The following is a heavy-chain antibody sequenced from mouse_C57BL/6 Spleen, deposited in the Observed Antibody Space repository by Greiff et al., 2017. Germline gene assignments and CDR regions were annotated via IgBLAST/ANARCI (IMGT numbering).Heavy chain of an antibody. CDR2: ISGGGGNT. CDR1: GFTFSSYT. D-gene: IGHD2-5*01. V-gene: IGHV5-9*01. CDR3: ARHDYSNYGDY. Sequence: EVKLVESGGGLVKPGGSLKLSCAASGFTFSSYTMSWVRQTPEKRLEWVATISGGGGNTYYPDSVKGRFTISRDNAKNTLYLQMSSLRSEDTALYYCARHDYSNYGDYWGQGTTLTVSS. J-gene: IGHJ2*01.